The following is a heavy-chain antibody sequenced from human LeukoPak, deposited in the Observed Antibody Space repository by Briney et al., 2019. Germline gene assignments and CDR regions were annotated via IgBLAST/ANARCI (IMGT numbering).Heavy chain of an antibody. J-gene: IGHJ5*02. CDR3: ARDRGSGWYLVRSNWFDP. CDR1: GGTFSNYA. D-gene: IGHD6-19*01. CDR2: IIPIFGTA. V-gene: IGHV1-69*06. Sequence: SVKVSCKDSGGTFSNYAISWVRQAPGQGLEWMGGIIPIFGTANYAQKFQGRVTITADKSTSTAYMELSSLRSEDTAVYYCARDRGSGWYLVRSNWFDPWGQGTLVTVSS.